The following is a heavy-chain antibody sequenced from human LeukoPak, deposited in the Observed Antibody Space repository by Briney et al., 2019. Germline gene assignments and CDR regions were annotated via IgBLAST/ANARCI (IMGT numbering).Heavy chain of an antibody. CDR3: ARAVAARRYFDY. CDR2: IYYSGST. Sequence: PSETLSLTCTVSGGSVSSGSYYWSWIRQPPGKGLEWIGYIYYSGSTNYNPSLKSRVTISVDTSKNQFSLKLSSVTAADTAVYYCARAVAARRYFDYWGQGTLVTVSS. D-gene: IGHD6-19*01. J-gene: IGHJ4*02. CDR1: GGSVSSGSYY. V-gene: IGHV4-61*01.